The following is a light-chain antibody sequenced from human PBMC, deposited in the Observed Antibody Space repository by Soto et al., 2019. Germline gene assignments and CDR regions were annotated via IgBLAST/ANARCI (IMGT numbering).Light chain of an antibody. CDR3: QHPTRYPEA. CDR2: KAS. CDR1: QSISSW. Sequence: IQMTQAPATLSASVGDRVTITCRASQSISSWVAWYQQKQGKDPKLLIYKASTLKSGVPSRFSGTGSGPQSTLTISRLKPADPPTHSSQHPTRYPEAFAQGTKVDI. V-gene: IGKV1-5*03. J-gene: IGKJ1*01.